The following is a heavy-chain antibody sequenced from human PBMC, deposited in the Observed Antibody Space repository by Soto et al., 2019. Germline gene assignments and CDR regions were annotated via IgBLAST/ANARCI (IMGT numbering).Heavy chain of an antibody. CDR1: GGTFSSYA. CDR3: ASPHDYDGNWGYYFDY. Sequence: QVQLVQSGAEVMKPGSSVKVSCKASGGTFSSYAISWLRQAPGQGLEWMGGIISLFGTPNYAQNFQGRVTINADKSTRTTYMELSSLRSDETAVYYCASPHDYDGNWGYYFDYWGQGTLVTVSS. J-gene: IGHJ4*02. V-gene: IGHV1-69*06. D-gene: IGHD4-17*01. CDR2: IISLFGTP.